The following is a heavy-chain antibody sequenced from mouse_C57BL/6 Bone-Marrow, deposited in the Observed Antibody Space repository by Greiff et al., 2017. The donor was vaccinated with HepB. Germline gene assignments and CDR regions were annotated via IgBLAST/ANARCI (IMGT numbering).Heavy chain of an antibody. J-gene: IGHJ2*01. CDR3: ARGLGEDYFDY. Sequence: QVQLQQSGAELVRPGTSVKVSCKASGYAFTNYLIEWVKQRPGQGLEWIGVINPGSGGTNYNEKFKGKATLTADKSASTAYMQLSSLTSEDSAFYCCARGLGEDYFDYWGQGTTLTVSS. CDR1: GYAFTNYL. CDR2: INPGSGGT. D-gene: IGHD4-1*01. V-gene: IGHV1-54*01.